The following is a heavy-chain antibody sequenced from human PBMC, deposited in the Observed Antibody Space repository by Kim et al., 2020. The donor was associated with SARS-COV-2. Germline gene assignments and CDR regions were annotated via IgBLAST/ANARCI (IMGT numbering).Heavy chain of an antibody. Sequence: ETIYAQKFQGRVTMTEDTSTDTAYMELSSLRSEDTAVYYCATTGTTGGYWGQGTLVTVSS. D-gene: IGHD1-1*01. CDR2: ET. J-gene: IGHJ4*02. CDR3: ATTGTTGGY. V-gene: IGHV1-24*01.